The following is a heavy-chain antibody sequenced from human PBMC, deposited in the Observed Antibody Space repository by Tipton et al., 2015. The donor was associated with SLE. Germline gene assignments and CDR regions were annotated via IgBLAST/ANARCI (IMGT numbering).Heavy chain of an antibody. Sequence: TLSLTCTVSGGSISSGGYYWSWIRQHPGKGLEWIGYIYYSGSTNYNPSLKSRVTISVDTSKNQFSLKLSSVTAADTAVYYCASMGGQQLVPDAFDIWGQGTMVTVSS. CDR3: ASMGGQQLVPDAFDI. V-gene: IGHV4-31*03. J-gene: IGHJ3*02. CDR1: GGSISSGGYY. CDR2: IYYSGST. D-gene: IGHD6-13*01.